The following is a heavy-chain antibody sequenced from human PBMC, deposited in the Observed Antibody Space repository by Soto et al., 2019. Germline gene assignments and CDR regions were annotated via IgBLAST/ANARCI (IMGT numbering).Heavy chain of an antibody. CDR2: IHYSGRT. D-gene: IGHD6-13*01. J-gene: IGHJ4*02. Sequence: VQLQESGPGLVKPSETLSLTCTVSGGSISGYYWSWIRQSPGKGLEWIGYIHYSGRTNYNPSLKSRVTISVDTSKNQLSLKLSSVTAADTAVYYCARGSAAGTKSPFDYWGQGTLVTVSS. V-gene: IGHV4-59*01. CDR1: GGSISGYY. CDR3: ARGSAAGTKSPFDY.